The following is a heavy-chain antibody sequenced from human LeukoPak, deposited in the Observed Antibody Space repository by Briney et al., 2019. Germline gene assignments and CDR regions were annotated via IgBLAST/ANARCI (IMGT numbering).Heavy chain of an antibody. Sequence: GGSLRLSCAASGFTFSYYSMNWVRQAPGKGLEWVSYISRSSSAIYYADSVKGRFTISRDNAKNSLFLQMNSLRDEDTAVYYCARDPYSYDTSGPKPFDYWGQGTLVTVSS. CDR2: ISRSSSAI. CDR1: GFTFSYYS. J-gene: IGHJ4*02. V-gene: IGHV3-48*02. D-gene: IGHD3-3*01. CDR3: ARDPYSYDTSGPKPFDY.